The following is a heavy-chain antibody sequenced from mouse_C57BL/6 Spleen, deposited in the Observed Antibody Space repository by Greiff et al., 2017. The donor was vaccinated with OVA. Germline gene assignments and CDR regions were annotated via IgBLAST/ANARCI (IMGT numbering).Heavy chain of an antibody. J-gene: IGHJ3*01. V-gene: IGHV1-80*01. CDR1: GYAFSSYW. D-gene: IGHD4-1*01. CDR2: IYPGDGDT. CDR3: AREDWDVSWFAY. Sequence: VQLQQSGAELVKPGASVKISCKASGYAFSSYWMNWVKQRPGKGLEWIGQIYPGDGDTNYNGKFKGKATLTADKSSSTAYMQLSSLTSEDSAVYFCAREDWDVSWFAYWGQGTLVTVSA.